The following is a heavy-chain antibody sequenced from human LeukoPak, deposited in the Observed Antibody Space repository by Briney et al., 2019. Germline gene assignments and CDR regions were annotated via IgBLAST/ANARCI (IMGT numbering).Heavy chain of an antibody. CDR3: AGSRSLVAVAGIEGFDI. Sequence: GGSLRLSCAASAASFDEYGMSWVRQSPGKGLEWISGINWNGGRTYYADSVKGRFTISRDNAKNSLYLQMNSLRAEDTAFYYCAGSRSLVAVAGIEGFDIWGQGTMVTVSS. CDR2: INWNGGRT. CDR1: AASFDEYG. D-gene: IGHD6-19*01. V-gene: IGHV3-20*04. J-gene: IGHJ3*02.